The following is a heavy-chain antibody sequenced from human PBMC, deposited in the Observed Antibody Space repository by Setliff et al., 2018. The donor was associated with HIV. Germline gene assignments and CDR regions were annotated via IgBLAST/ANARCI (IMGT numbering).Heavy chain of an antibody. V-gene: IGHV1-2*02. CDR2: INPTGGST. CDR3: ARDYYDSSGYIFFPGLPDY. Sequence: ASVKVSCKASGYTFTGYYMHWVRQAPGQGLEWMGVINPTGGSTRNTQKFQGRVAMTRDTSISTAYMELSRLRSDDTAVYYCARDYYDSSGYIFFPGLPDYWGQGTLVTVSS. D-gene: IGHD3-22*01. CDR1: GYTFTGYY. J-gene: IGHJ4*02.